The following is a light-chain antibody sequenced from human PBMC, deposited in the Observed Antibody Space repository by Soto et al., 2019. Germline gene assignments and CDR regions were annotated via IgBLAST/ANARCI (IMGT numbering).Light chain of an antibody. CDR2: DAS. CDR3: QQRTNWYT. J-gene: IGKJ2*01. CDR1: QSVSTF. V-gene: IGKV3-11*01. Sequence: EIVLTQSPATLSLSPGERATLSCKASQSVSTFLAWYQHKPGQAPRLLIYDASRRASGIPARFSGSGSGTDFALTISRLEPQDFAVYYCQQRTNWYTFGQGTELEIK.